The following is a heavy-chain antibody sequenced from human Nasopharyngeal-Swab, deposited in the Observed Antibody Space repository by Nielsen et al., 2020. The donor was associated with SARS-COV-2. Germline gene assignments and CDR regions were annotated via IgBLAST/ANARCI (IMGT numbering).Heavy chain of an antibody. D-gene: IGHD3-10*01. CDR2: IYWDDEK. CDR3: AHRRYYGSGSYAPFDY. V-gene: IGHV2-5*02. J-gene: IGHJ4*02. Sequence: GRAPGKVLEWLALIYWDDEKRYSPSLKSGLTITKDTSKNQVVLTMTNMDPVDTATYYCAHRRYYGSGSYAPFDYWGQGTLVTVSS.